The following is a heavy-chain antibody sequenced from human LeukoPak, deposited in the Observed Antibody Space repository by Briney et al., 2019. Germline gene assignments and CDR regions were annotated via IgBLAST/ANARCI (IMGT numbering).Heavy chain of an antibody. CDR2: INPSGGST. Sequence: ASVKVSCKASGGTFSSYAISWVRQAPGQGLEWMGIINPSGGSTSYAQKFQGRVTMTRDTSTSTVYMELSSLRSEDTAVYYCARGAAGYSSGWYGGAFDYWGQGTLVTVSS. V-gene: IGHV1-46*01. CDR1: GGTFSSYA. CDR3: ARGAAGYSSGWYGGAFDY. J-gene: IGHJ4*02. D-gene: IGHD6-19*01.